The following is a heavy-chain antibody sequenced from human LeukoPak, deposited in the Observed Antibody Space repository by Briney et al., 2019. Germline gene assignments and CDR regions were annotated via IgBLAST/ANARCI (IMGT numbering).Heavy chain of an antibody. V-gene: IGHV4-39*01. D-gene: IGHD3-22*01. CDR1: GGSISSSSYY. CDR2: IYYSGST. J-gene: IGHJ4*02. Sequence: SETLSLTCTVSGGSISSSSYYWGWTRQPPGKGLEWIGSIYYSGSTYYNPSLKSRVTISVDTSKNQFSLKLSSVTAADTAVYYCRAYYYDSSGYYVDYRGQGTLVTVSS. CDR3: RAYYYDSSGYYVDY.